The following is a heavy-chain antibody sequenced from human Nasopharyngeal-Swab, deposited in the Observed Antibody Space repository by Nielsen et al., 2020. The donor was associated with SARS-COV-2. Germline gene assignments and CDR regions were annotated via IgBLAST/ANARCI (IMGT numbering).Heavy chain of an antibody. V-gene: IGHV7-4-1*02. CDR3: AREGDASVPGTLFDY. Sequence: ASVKVSCKASGYTFTSNVLNWVRQAPGQGPEYIGWISTKTGAPTYAQAFTGRFVISLDTSVSTAYLQISGLKSEDTAVYRCAREGDASVPGTLFDYWGQGTQVTVSS. CDR1: GYTFTSNV. J-gene: IGHJ4*02. CDR2: ISTKTGAP. D-gene: IGHD6-19*01.